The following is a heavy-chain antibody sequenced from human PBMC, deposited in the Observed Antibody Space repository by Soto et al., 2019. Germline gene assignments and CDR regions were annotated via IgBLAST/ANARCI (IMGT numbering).Heavy chain of an antibody. CDR1: GYAFTTYG. J-gene: IGHJ4*02. D-gene: IGHD1-1*01. V-gene: IGHV1-18*01. CDR3: ARGRYGDY. CDR2: ISGHNGNT. Sequence: QVHLVQSGAEVKKPGASVKVSCKGSGYAFTTYGITGVRQAPGQGLEWMGWISGHNGNTNYAQKLKGRVTVTRDTSTSTAYMELRRLRSDDPAVDYCARGRYGDYWGQGALVPVSS.